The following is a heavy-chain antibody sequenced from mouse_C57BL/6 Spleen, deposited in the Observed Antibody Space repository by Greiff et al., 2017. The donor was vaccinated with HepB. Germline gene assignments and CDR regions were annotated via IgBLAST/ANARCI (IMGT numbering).Heavy chain of an antibody. D-gene: IGHD2-5*01. J-gene: IGHJ2*01. CDR1: GYSFTSYY. CDR3: ARCSNSYFDY. CDR2: IYPGSGNT. V-gene: IGHV1-66*01. Sequence: QVQLKQPGPELVKPGASVKISCKASGYSFTSYYIHWVKQRPGQGLEWIGWIYPGSGNTKYNEKFKGKATLTADTSSSTAYMQLSSLTSEDSAVYYCARCSNSYFDYWGQGTTLTVSS.